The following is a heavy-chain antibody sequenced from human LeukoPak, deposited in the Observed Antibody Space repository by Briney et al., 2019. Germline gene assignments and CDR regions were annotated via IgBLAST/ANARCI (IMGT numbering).Heavy chain of an antibody. J-gene: IGHJ4*02. CDR1: GGSISNYY. CDR3: ARQPSGSLGDY. V-gene: IGHV4-59*08. CDR2: IYYSGST. D-gene: IGHD1-26*01. Sequence: SETLSLTCTVSGGSISNYYWSWIRLPPGKGLEWIGYIYYSGSTSYNPSLKSRVTISVDTSKNQFSLKLSSVTAADTAVYYCARQPSGSLGDYWGQGTLVIVSS.